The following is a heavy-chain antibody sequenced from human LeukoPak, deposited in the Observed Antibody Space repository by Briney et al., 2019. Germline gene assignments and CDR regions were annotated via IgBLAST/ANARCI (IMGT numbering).Heavy chain of an antibody. CDR3: ARVVFPSRVSDY. V-gene: IGHV3-7*01. CDR2: IKQDGSEK. D-gene: IGHD2-21*01. Sequence: GGSLRLSCAASRFPFSSYWMSWVRQAPGKGLEWVANIKQDGSEKYYVDSVKGRFTISKDNAKNSLYLQMNSLRVEDTAVYYCARVVFPSRVSDYWGQGTLVTVSS. J-gene: IGHJ4*02. CDR1: RFPFSSYW.